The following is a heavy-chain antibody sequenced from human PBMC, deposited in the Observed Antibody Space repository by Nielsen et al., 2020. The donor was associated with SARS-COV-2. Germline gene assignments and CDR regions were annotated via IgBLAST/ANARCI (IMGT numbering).Heavy chain of an antibody. V-gene: IGHV3-30-3*01. J-gene: IGHJ6*02. Sequence: GGSLRLSCAASGFTFSSYAMHWVRQAPGKGLEWVAVISYDGSNKYYADSVKGRFTISRDNSKNTLYLQMNSLRAEDTAVYYCARDQASLATRINYGMDVWGQGTTVTVSS. CDR2: ISYDGSNK. CDR3: ARDQASLATRINYGMDV. CDR1: GFTFSSYA. D-gene: IGHD2-15*01.